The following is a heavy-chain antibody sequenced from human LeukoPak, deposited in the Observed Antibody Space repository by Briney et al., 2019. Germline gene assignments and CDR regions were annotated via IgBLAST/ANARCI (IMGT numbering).Heavy chain of an antibody. V-gene: IGHV6-1*01. CDR1: GDTFSSNSAA. J-gene: IGHJ4*02. CDR3: ARGAPSGTTRLFDC. D-gene: IGHD1-7*01. CDR2: TYYRSKWYN. Sequence: SQTLSLTCAISGDTFSSNSAAWNWIRQSPSRGLEWLGRTYYRSKWYNDYAVSVKSRITINPDTSKNQFSLQLNSVTPEDTAVYFCARGAPSGTTRLFDCWGQGTLVTVSS.